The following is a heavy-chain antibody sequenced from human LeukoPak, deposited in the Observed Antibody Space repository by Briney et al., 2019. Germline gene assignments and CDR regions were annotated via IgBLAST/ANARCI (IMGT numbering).Heavy chain of an antibody. CDR3: ARDGFAVAYGY. J-gene: IGHJ4*02. CDR2: IKEDGSEK. V-gene: IGHV3-7*01. D-gene: IGHD3-16*01. Sequence: GGSLRLSCAASGFSLTRYWMSWVRQAPGKGLEWVAKIKEDGSEKNYADSVKGRFTISRDNAKNSLYLQMNSLRVEDTAVYYCARDGFAVAYGYWGQGTLVTVSS. CDR1: GFSLTRYW.